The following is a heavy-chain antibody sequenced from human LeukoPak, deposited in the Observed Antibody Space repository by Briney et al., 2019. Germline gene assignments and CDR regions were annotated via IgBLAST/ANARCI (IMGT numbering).Heavy chain of an antibody. CDR2: ISGSGGST. CDR3: AKQPFGEDDYYYYYMDV. D-gene: IGHD3-10*01. Sequence: GGSLRLSCAASGFTFSSYGMSWVRQAPGKGLEWVSAISGSGGSTYYADSVKGRFTISRDNSKNTLYLQMNSMRAEDRAVYYCAKQPFGEDDYYYYYMDVWGKGNTVTISS. J-gene: IGHJ6*03. CDR1: GFTFSSYG. V-gene: IGHV3-23*01.